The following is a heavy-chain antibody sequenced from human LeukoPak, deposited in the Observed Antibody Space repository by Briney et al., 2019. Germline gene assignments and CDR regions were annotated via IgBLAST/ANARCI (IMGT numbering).Heavy chain of an antibody. D-gene: IGHD5-18*01. V-gene: IGHV3-30*02. J-gene: IGHJ6*03. CDR1: GFTFSSYG. CDR2: IRYDGSGK. CDR3: ATQPSRGYSYGYGTSYFMDV. Sequence: GGSLRLSCAASGFTFSSYGMHWVRQAPGKGLEWVAFIRYDGSGKYYTNSVKGRFTISRDDSKNTLYLQMNSLRAEDTAVYYCATQPSRGYSYGYGTSYFMDVWAKGTTVTISS.